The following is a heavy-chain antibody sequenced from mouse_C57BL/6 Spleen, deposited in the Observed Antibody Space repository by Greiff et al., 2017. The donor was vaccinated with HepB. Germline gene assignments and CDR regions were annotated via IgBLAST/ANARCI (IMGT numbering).Heavy chain of an antibody. Sequence: VQLVESGAELVRPGASVKLSCKASGYTFTDYYINWVKQRPGQGLEWIARIYPGSGNTYYNEKFKGKATLTAEKSSSTAYMQLSSLTSEDSAVYFCAYSNYDYAMDYWGQGTSVTVSS. V-gene: IGHV1-76*01. CDR2: IYPGSGNT. CDR1: GYTFTDYY. CDR3: AYSNYDYAMDY. J-gene: IGHJ4*01. D-gene: IGHD2-5*01.